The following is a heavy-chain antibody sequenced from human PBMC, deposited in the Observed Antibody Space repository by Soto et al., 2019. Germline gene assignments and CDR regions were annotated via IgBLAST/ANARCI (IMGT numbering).Heavy chain of an antibody. J-gene: IGHJ3*02. V-gene: IGHV3-30-3*01. D-gene: IGHD3-22*01. CDR2: ISYDGSNK. CDR3: ARDRGYRYYDSSGYYHNDAFHX. CDR1: GFTFSSYA. Sequence: GGSLRLSCAASGFTFSSYAMHWVRQAPGKGLEWVAFISYDGSNKYYAYSVKGRFTISIDNSNNTLYLQMNSLRAEDTAVYYCARDRGYRYYDSSGYYHNDAFHXWGQGTMVTVS.